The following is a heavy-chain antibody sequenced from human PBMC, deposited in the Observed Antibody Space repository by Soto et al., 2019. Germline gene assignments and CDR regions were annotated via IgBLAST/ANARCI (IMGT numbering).Heavy chain of an antibody. CDR3: ARGGAYESSSYYGMDV. V-gene: IGHV3-33*01. CDR1: GFTFSSYG. J-gene: IGHJ6*02. Sequence: GGSLRLSCAASGFTFSSYGMHWVRQAPGKELEWVAVIWYDGSNKYYADSVKGRFTISRDNSKNTLYLQMNSLRAEDTAVYYCARGGAYESSSYYGMDVWGQGTTVTVSS. D-gene: IGHD3-22*01. CDR2: IWYDGSNK.